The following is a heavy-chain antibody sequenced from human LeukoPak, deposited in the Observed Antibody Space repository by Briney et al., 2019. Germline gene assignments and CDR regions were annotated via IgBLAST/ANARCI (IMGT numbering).Heavy chain of an antibody. V-gene: IGHV3-48*02. CDR1: GFTFSSYN. D-gene: IGHD3/OR15-3a*01. J-gene: IGHJ4*02. Sequence: GGSLRLSCAASGFTFSSYNMNWVRQAPGKGLEWVSDISSSGSTIYFADSVKGRFTISRDNAKNSLYLQMNSLRDEDTAVYFCAREDFFTPHSWGQGTLVTVSS. CDR2: ISSSGSTI. CDR3: AREDFFTPHS.